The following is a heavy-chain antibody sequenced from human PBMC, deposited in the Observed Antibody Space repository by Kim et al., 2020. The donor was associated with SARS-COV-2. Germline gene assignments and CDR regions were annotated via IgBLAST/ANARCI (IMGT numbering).Heavy chain of an antibody. J-gene: IGHJ4*02. CDR2: T. V-gene: IGHV1-46*01. Sequence: TNDGQTFQGRVTVTSNTSMSTVYMEMRSLRSEDTAMYYCARECSSLKHFDYWGQGTLVAVSS. CDR3: ARECSSLKHFDY. D-gene: IGHD6-13*01.